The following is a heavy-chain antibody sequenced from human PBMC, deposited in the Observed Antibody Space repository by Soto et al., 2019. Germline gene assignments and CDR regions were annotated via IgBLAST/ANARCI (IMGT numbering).Heavy chain of an antibody. D-gene: IGHD3-22*01. Sequence: PGGSLRLSCTASGFTFGDYAMSWVRQAPGKGLEWVGFIRSKAYGGTTEYAASVKGRFTISRDDSKSIAYLQMNSLKTEDTAVYYCTRDPYKIVVDRMDVWGQGTTVTVSS. CDR3: TRDPYKIVVDRMDV. J-gene: IGHJ6*02. CDR2: IRSKAYGGTT. V-gene: IGHV3-49*04. CDR1: GFTFGDYA.